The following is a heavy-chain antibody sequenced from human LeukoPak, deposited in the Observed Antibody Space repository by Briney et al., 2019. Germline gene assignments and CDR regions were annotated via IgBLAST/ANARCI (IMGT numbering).Heavy chain of an antibody. V-gene: IGHV4-34*01. CDR3: ASPQTDYTYYYDSSGYYSLEY. Sequence: PSETLSLTCAVYGGSFSGYYWSWIRQPPGKGLEWIGEINHSGSTNYNPSLKSRVTISVDTSKNQFSLKLSSVTAADTAVYYCASPQTDYTYYYDSSGYYSLEYWGQGTLVTVSS. CDR1: GGSFSGYY. CDR2: INHSGST. D-gene: IGHD3-22*01. J-gene: IGHJ4*02.